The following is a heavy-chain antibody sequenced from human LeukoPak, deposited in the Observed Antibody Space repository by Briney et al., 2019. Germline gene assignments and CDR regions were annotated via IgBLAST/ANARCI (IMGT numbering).Heavy chain of an antibody. CDR1: GGSVSSSHY. V-gene: IGHV4-61*01. J-gene: IGHJ3*02. CDR2: IYYSGST. Sequence: SETLSLTCTVSGGSVSSSHYWSWIRQPPGKGLEWIGYIYYSGSTNYNPSLKNRVTISVDTSKNQFSLKLSSVTAADTAVYYCAREAKVLRFLEWSMDAFDIWGQGTMVTVSS. D-gene: IGHD3-3*01. CDR3: AREAKVLRFLEWSMDAFDI.